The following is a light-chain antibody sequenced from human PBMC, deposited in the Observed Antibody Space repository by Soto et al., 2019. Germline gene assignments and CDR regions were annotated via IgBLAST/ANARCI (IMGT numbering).Light chain of an antibody. Sequence: QSALTQPASVSGSPGQSITISCTGTSNNIGSWNLVSWYQQHPGESPKLLIYEVSNRPSGVSNRFSGSKSGNTASLTISGLQAEDEADYYCSSYTSSNTLVFGTGTKLTV. CDR2: EVS. CDR1: SNNIGSWNL. J-gene: IGLJ1*01. CDR3: SSYTSSNTLV. V-gene: IGLV2-14*02.